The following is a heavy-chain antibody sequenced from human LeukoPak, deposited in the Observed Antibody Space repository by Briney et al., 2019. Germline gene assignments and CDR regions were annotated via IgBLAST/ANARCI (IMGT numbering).Heavy chain of an antibody. CDR3: TTLKRIPQSSGYYPYYFNS. J-gene: IGHJ4*02. CDR1: GFTFSNAW. CDR2: IRTKTDGGTT. D-gene: IGHD3-22*01. Sequence: GGSLRLSCAASGFTFSNAWMSWVRQAPGKGLEWVGRIRTKTDGGTTDYAAPVKGRFTISRDDSNNTLYLQMNSLKTEDTAVYYCTTLKRIPQSSGYYPYYFNSWGQGTLVTVSS. V-gene: IGHV3-15*01.